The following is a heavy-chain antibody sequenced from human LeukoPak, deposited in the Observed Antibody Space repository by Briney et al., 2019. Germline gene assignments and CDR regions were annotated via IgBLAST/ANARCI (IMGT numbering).Heavy chain of an antibody. J-gene: IGHJ4*02. CDR1: GGSTTGHY. D-gene: IGHD3-22*01. Sequence: SETLSLTCTVSGGSTTGHYWNWIRQPPGKGLEWIGYIYYSGTIKYNPSLKSRVTISVDTSKHQFSLTLRSVTAADTAVYYCARHLDYDSGGYFYPYFDDWGQGTLVTVSS. CDR3: ARHLDYDSGGYFYPYFDD. CDR2: IYYSGTI. V-gene: IGHV4-59*08.